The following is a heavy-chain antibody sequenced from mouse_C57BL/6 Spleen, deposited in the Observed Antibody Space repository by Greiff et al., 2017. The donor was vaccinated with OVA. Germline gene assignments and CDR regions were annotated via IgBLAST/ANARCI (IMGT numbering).Heavy chain of an antibody. V-gene: IGHV1-26*01. CDR1: GYTFTDYY. CDR3: ARVDGYDAMDY. J-gene: IGHJ4*01. CDR2: INPNNGGT. D-gene: IGHD2-3*01. Sequence: VQLQQSGPELVKPGASVKISCKASGYTFTDYYMNWVKQSHGKSLEWIGDINPNNGGTSYNQKFKGKATLTVDKSSSTAYMELRSLTSEDSAVYYCARVDGYDAMDYWGQGTSVTVSS.